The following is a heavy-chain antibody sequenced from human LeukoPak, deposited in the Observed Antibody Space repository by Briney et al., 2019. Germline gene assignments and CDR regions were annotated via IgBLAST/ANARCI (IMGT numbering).Heavy chain of an antibody. Sequence: ASVKVSCKASGYTFTSYDINWVRQATGQGLEWMGWMNPNSGNTGYAQKFQGRVTMTRNTSISTAYMELSSLRPEDTAVYYCARGSLRYFDWLAPEDAFDIWGQGTMVTVSS. D-gene: IGHD3-9*01. CDR3: ARGSLRYFDWLAPEDAFDI. CDR1: GYTFTSYD. V-gene: IGHV1-8*01. CDR2: MNPNSGNT. J-gene: IGHJ3*02.